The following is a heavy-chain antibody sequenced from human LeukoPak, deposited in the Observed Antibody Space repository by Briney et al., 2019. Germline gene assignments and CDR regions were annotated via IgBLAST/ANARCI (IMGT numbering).Heavy chain of an antibody. J-gene: IGHJ3*01. CDR1: GFTFNRYW. Sequence: PGGSLRLSCAGSGFTFNRYWMSWVRQAPGKGPEWVANVKQDGSEKHYLDSVKGRFIISRDNAKNSLYLQMSSLRAEDTAVYYCSKTFRLGDIITTNTLAVDVWGQGTMVTVSS. CDR3: SKTFRLGDIITTNTLAVDV. CDR2: VKQDGSEK. D-gene: IGHD3-22*01. V-gene: IGHV3-7*05.